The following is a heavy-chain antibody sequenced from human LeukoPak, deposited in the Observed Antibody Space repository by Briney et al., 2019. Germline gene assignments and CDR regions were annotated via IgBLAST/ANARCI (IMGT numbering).Heavy chain of an antibody. CDR2: IDPSDSYT. Sequence: GESLRISCKGSGYSFTTYWISWVRQMPGKGLEWMGRIDPSDSYTNYSPSFQGHVTISANKSINTAYQQWSSLKASDTAMYYCARLRDGGMDVWGQRTTVTVSS. D-gene: IGHD5-24*01. V-gene: IGHV5-10-1*01. CDR3: ARLRDGGMDV. J-gene: IGHJ6*02. CDR1: GYSFTTYW.